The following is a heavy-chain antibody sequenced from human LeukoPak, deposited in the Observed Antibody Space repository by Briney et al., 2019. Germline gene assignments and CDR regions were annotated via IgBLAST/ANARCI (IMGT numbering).Heavy chain of an antibody. J-gene: IGHJ4*02. CDR1: GFTVSSNY. CDR3: ARERHAYCYDSSGYYDY. CDR2: IYSGGST. V-gene: IGHV3-66*01. Sequence: GGSLRLSCAASGFTVSSNYMSWVRQAPGKGLEWVSVIYSGGSTYYADSVKGRFTISRDNSKNTLYLQMNSLRAEDTAVYYCARERHAYCYDSSGYYDYWGQGTLVTVSS. D-gene: IGHD3-22*01.